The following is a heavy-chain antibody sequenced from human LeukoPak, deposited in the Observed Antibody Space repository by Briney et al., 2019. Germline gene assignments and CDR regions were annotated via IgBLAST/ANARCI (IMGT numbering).Heavy chain of an antibody. Sequence: PGGSLRLSCAASGFTFSSYSMNWVRQAPGKGLEWVSSISSGSSYIYYADSVKGRFTISRDNAKNSLYLQMNSPRAEDTAAYYCAREDRSWYYDFWSGPRDFDYWGQGTLVTVSS. CDR3: AREDRSWYYDFWSGPRDFDY. D-gene: IGHD3-3*01. V-gene: IGHV3-21*01. J-gene: IGHJ4*02. CDR2: ISSGSSYI. CDR1: GFTFSSYS.